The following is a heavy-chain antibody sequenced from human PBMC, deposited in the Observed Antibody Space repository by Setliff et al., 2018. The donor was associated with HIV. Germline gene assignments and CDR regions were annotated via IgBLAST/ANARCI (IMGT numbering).Heavy chain of an antibody. V-gene: IGHV4-59*01. Sequence: PSETLSLTCKVSGAPISSYYWNWIRQPPGKGLEWIGYIYNSGYSNSKPSLKSRVTISLDTSKNQFSLKLSSVTAADTAVYYCARGDGYRANDAYYDTGMDVWGQGFTVTVSS. CDR2: IYNSGYS. CDR3: ARGDGYRANDAYYDTGMDV. CDR1: GAPISSYY. J-gene: IGHJ6*02. D-gene: IGHD5-12*01.